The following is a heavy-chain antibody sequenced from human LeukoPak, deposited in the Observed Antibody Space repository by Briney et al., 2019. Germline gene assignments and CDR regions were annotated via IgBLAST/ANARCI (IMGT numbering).Heavy chain of an antibody. CDR2: INHSGST. CDR3: ARGVEGRWFDP. J-gene: IGHJ5*02. V-gene: IGHV4-34*01. CDR1: GGSFSGYY. D-gene: IGHD5-24*01. Sequence: SETLSLTCAVYGGSFSGYYWSWIRQPPGKGLEWIGEINHSGSTNYNPSLKSRVTISVDTSKNQFSVKLSSVTAADTAVYYCARGVEGRWFDPWGQGTLVPVSS.